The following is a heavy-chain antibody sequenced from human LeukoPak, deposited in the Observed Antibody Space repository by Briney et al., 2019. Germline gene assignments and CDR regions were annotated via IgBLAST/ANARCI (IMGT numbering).Heavy chain of an antibody. CDR2: ICPGDSDI. J-gene: IGHJ5*01. Sequence: GESLKISCKGSGYSFSIYWIAWVRQMPGKGLEWMGNICPGDSDIRYSPSFQGQVTFSADKSISTAYLQWSSLKASDTAMYYCARRDSSGYSFDSWGQGTLVTVSS. V-gene: IGHV5-51*01. D-gene: IGHD3-22*01. CDR3: ARRDSSGYSFDS. CDR1: GYSFSIYW.